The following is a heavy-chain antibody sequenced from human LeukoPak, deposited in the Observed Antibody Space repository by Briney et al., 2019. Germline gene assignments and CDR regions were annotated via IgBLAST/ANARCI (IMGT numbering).Heavy chain of an antibody. CDR3: AKDLGYCSDGSYGCGEFDY. CDR2: ISGSGGST. CDR1: GFTFSSYG. J-gene: IGHJ4*02. D-gene: IGHD2-15*01. Sequence: QPGGTLRLSCAASGFTFSSYGMSWVRQAPGKGLEWVSAISGSGGSTYYAESVKGRFTISRDNSKNTLYLQMNSLRAEDTAVYYCAKDLGYCSDGSYGCGEFDYWGQGTLVTVSS. V-gene: IGHV3-23*01.